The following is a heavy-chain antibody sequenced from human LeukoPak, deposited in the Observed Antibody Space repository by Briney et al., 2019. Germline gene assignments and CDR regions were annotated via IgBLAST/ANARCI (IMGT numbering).Heavy chain of an antibody. V-gene: IGHV3-23*01. CDR1: GFTFSSYA. D-gene: IGHD3-9*01. J-gene: IGHJ4*02. Sequence: GGSLRLSCAASGFTFSSYAMSWVRQAPGKGLEWVSAISGSGGSTYYADSVKGRFTISRDNSKNTLYLQMNSLRAEDTAVYYCARRGYDILTGTPYFDYWGQGTLVTVSS. CDR3: ARRGYDILTGTPYFDY. CDR2: ISGSGGST.